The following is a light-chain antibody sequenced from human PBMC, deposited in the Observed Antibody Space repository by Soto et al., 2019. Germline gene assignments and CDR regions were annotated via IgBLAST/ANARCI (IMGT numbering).Light chain of an antibody. J-gene: IGKJ4*01. CDR3: QQRRNWPPA. Sequence: ETVLTQSPATLSLSPGERATLSCRASHTVANFLAWFQQKPGQAPRLLMYDASNRATGIPARFSGSGAGTDFTLTISSLEPEDYAVYYCQQRRNWPPAFGGGTKVEIK. V-gene: IGKV3-11*01. CDR1: HTVANF. CDR2: DAS.